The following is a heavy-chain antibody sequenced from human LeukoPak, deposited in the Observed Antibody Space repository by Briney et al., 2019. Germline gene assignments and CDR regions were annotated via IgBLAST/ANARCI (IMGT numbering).Heavy chain of an antibody. CDR1: GGSISSGGYY. V-gene: IGHV4-31*03. J-gene: IGHJ4*02. CDR2: IYYSGST. Sequence: SETLSLTCTVSGGSISSGGYYWSWIRQHPGKGLEWIGYIYYSGSTYYNPPLKSRVTISVDTSKNQFSLKLSSVTAADTAVYYCARSEWSITHTFDYWGQGTLVTVSS. D-gene: IGHD3-3*01. CDR3: ARSEWSITHTFDY.